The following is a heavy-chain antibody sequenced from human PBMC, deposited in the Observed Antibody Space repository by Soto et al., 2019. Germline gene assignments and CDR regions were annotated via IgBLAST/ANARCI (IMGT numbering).Heavy chain of an antibody. CDR1: GYTFTSHY. Sequence: ASVKVSCKASGYTFTSHYMHWVRQAPGQGLEWMGIINHSGGSTSYAQKFQGRVTMTRDTSTSTVYMELSSLRSEDTAVYYCARDPGSPQWLAKYYFDYWGQGTLVTVSA. J-gene: IGHJ4*02. D-gene: IGHD6-19*01. CDR2: INHSGGST. V-gene: IGHV1-46*01. CDR3: ARDPGSPQWLAKYYFDY.